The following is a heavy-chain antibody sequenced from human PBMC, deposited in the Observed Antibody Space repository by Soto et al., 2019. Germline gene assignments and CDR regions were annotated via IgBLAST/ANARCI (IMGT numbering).Heavy chain of an antibody. V-gene: IGHV1-69*02. CDR1: GGTFSSYT. Sequence: GASVKVSCKASGGTFSSYTISWVRQAPGQGLEWMGRIIPILGIANYAQKFQGRVTITADKSTSTAYMELSSLRSEDTAVYYCETKRAAAGHDAFDIRAQGTMVTVSS. CDR3: ETKRAAAGHDAFDI. CDR2: IIPILGIA. D-gene: IGHD6-13*01. J-gene: IGHJ3*02.